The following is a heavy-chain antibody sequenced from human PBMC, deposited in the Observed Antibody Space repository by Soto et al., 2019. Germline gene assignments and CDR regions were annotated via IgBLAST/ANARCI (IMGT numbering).Heavy chain of an antibody. CDR1: GGTFSSYA. CDR2: IIPIFGTA. Sequence: GAPVKVSCKASGGTFSSYAISWVRQAPGQGLERMGGIIPIFGTANYAQKFQGRVTITADTSTTTAYLELRSLRSDDTAVYYCARHHGPTTSENWFDPWGQGTLVTVSS. J-gene: IGHJ5*02. CDR3: ARHHGPTTSENWFDP. D-gene: IGHD5-12*01. V-gene: IGHV1-69*06.